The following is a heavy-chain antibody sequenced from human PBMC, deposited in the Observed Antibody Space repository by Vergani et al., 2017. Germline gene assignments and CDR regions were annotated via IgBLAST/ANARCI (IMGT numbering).Heavy chain of an antibody. CDR1: GLVFSDYT. CDR2: ISGRSNYI. CDR3: ARAYGRYDWFDY. D-gene: IGHD1-20*01. V-gene: IGHV3-23*04. Sequence: EVQLVESGGDLAQPGGSLTLSCVAYGLVFSDYTMSWVRQAPGRGLEWVSSISGRSNYIYYADSVKGRFSISRDNSKNTVFLQMHSLRAEDTAIYYCARAYGRYDWFDYWGQRTLVTVSS. J-gene: IGHJ4*01.